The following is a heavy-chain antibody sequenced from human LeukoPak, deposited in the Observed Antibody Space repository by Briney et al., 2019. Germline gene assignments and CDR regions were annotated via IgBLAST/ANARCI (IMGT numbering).Heavy chain of an antibody. CDR1: GYSFIDYW. J-gene: IGHJ5*02. Sequence: GESLKISCQGSGYSFIDYWIGWVRQMPGKGLEWMAVIYPGDSRTRYNPSFQGQVTISADKSINTVYLEWNSLKASDTALYYCACRMFASNWFQPWGQGTLVTVSS. D-gene: IGHD3-10*02. CDR2: IYPGDSRT. CDR3: ACRMFASNWFQP. V-gene: IGHV5-51*01.